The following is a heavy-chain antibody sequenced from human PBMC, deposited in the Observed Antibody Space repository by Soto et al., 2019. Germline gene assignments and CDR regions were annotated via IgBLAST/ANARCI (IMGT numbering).Heavy chain of an antibody. J-gene: IGHJ4*02. CDR3: ARQVNFWSGRLSYYFDY. V-gene: IGHV4-59*08. CDR2: IYYSGST. D-gene: IGHD3-3*01. Sequence: PSETLSLTCTVSGGSISSYYWSWIRQPPGKGLEWIGYIYYSGSTNYNPSLKSRVTISVDTSKNQFSLKLSSVTAADTAVYYCARQVNFWSGRLSYYFDYWGQGTLVTVSS. CDR1: GGSISSYY.